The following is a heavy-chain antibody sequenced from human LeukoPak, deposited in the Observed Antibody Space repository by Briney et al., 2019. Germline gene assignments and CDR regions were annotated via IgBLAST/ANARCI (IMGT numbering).Heavy chain of an antibody. V-gene: IGHV4-30-4*01. J-gene: IGHJ5*02. CDR2: IYYSGST. D-gene: IGHD2-15*01. CDR3: ARGDCSGGSCYSRRPYNWFDP. CDR1: GGSISSGDYY. Sequence: SETLSLTCTVSGGSISSGDYYWSWIRQPPGKGLEWIGYIYYSGSTYYNPSLKSRVTISVDTSKNQFSLKLSSVTAADTAVYCCARGDCSGGSCYSRRPYNWFDPWGQGTLVTVSS.